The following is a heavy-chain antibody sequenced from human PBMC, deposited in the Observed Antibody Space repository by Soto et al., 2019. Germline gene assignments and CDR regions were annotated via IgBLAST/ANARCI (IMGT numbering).Heavy chain of an antibody. CDR3: ARRGSGHTFDY. CDR1: GASVSRIGFH. CDR2: IYDAGTT. Sequence: SETLSLTCAVSGASVSRIGFHWGWIRQPPGQGLEWIGSIYDAGTTFYNPSLKSRVTISADTSKNHFSLRLSSVTAADTAVYYCARRGSGHTFDYWGQGTLVTVYS. V-gene: IGHV4-39*01. J-gene: IGHJ4*02. D-gene: IGHD3-10*01.